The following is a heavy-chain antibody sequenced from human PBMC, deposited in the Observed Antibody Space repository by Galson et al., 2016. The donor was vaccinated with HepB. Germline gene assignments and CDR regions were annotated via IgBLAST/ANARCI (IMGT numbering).Heavy chain of an antibody. CDR3: ARGDSTGWYRFDS. CDR1: GFTFSSYS. Sequence: LRLSCAASGFTFSSYSMNWVRQAPGKGLEWIGSIFYSGITYYNPSLTSRVTISVDTSKNQFSLKLSSVTAADTAVYFCARGDSTGWYRFDSWGQGTLVTVSS. D-gene: IGHD6-19*01. J-gene: IGHJ4*02. CDR2: IFYSGIT. V-gene: IGHV4-39*07.